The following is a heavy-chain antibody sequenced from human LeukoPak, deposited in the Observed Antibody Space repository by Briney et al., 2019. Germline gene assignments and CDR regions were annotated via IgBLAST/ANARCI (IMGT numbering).Heavy chain of an antibody. CDR3: ARDARSTSLGY. Sequence: ASVKVSCKASGGTFSSYAISWVRQAPGQGLEWMGRIIPILGIANYAQEFQGRVTITADKSTSTAYMELSSLRSEDTAVYYCARDARSTSLGYWGQGTLVTVSS. V-gene: IGHV1-69*04. CDR2: IIPILGIA. D-gene: IGHD2-2*01. J-gene: IGHJ4*02. CDR1: GGTFSSYA.